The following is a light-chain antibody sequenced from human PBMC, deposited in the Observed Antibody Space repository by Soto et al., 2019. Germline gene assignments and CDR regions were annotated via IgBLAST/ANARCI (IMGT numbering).Light chain of an antibody. CDR3: SSYTTRSTFL. CDR2: EVS. J-gene: IGLJ3*02. V-gene: IGLV2-14*01. Sequence: QSALTQPASMSGSPGQSITISCTRTSSDVGGYNYVSWFQQHPGKAPKLMIYEVSYRPSGVSDRFSGSKSGITASLTISGLQAEDEADYYCSSYTTRSTFLFGGGTKLTVL. CDR1: SSDVGGYNY.